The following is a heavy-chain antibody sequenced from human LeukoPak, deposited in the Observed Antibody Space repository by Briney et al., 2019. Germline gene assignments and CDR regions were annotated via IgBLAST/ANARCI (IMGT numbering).Heavy chain of an antibody. CDR1: GFTFSGSA. V-gene: IGHV3-73*01. J-gene: IGHJ4*02. CDR2: IRSKANSYAT. D-gene: IGHD2-2*01. CDR3: TSIYCSSTSCYCY. Sequence: PGGSLRLSCAASGFTFSGSAMHWVRQASGKGLEWVGRIRSKANSYATAYAASVKGRFTISRDDSKNTAYLQMNSLKTEDTAVYYCTSIYCSSTSCYCYWGQGTLDTVSS.